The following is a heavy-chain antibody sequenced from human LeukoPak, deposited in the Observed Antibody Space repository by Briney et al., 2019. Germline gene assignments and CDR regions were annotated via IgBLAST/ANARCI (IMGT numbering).Heavy chain of an antibody. CDR2: LHSGGNT. CDR1: GFTVSTKY. D-gene: IGHD3/OR15-3a*01. V-gene: IGHV3-66*01. CDR3: ARSLGTSHYYALNL. J-gene: IGHJ6*02. Sequence: GGSLRLSCVASGFTVSTKYMTWVRQAPGKGLEWVSVLHSGGNTYYADSVKGRFTLSRDDSKNTLSLQMNSLRVDDTAVYYCARSLGTSHYYALNLWGQGTTVTVSS.